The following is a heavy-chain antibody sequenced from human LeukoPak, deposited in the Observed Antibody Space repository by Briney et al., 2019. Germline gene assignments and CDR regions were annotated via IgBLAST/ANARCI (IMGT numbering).Heavy chain of an antibody. Sequence: GASVKVSCKASGYTFTSYSIHWVRQAPGQRLEWMGWINAGNGDTKYSQDFPGRVTINRDTSASTAYMELSSLRSEDMAVYYCARDYYYGSGKWGYFDYWGQGTLVTVSS. CDR3: ARDYYYGSGKWGYFDY. J-gene: IGHJ4*02. D-gene: IGHD3-10*01. CDR2: INAGNGDT. V-gene: IGHV1-3*03. CDR1: GYTFTSYS.